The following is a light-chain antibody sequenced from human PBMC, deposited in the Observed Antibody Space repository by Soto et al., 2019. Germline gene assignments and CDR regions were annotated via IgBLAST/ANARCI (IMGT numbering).Light chain of an antibody. J-gene: IGKJ1*01. CDR2: AAS. CDR3: QQSSSTTWT. V-gene: IGKV1-39*01. Sequence: DTQMNQSPSSLSASVGDSIAITFRASQSISSYLNWYQEKPGKAPKLLISAASSLQRGVPSRFSGSGSETVFTLTISSLQPEDFATYSCQQSSSTTWTFGQGTKVDIK. CDR1: QSISSY.